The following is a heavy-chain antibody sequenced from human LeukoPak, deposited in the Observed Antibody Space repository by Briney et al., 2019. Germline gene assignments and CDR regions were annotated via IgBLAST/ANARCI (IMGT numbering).Heavy chain of an antibody. CDR1: GFTFSSYE. Sequence: GRSLRLSCAASGFTFSSYEMNWVRQAPGKGLEWVSYISSSGSTIYYADSVKGRFIISRDNAKNSLHLQMNSLRVEDTAFYYCARDGWTSSWYGPFDYWGQGALVTVSS. J-gene: IGHJ4*02. CDR2: ISSSGSTI. D-gene: IGHD6-13*01. V-gene: IGHV3-48*03. CDR3: ARDGWTSSWYGPFDY.